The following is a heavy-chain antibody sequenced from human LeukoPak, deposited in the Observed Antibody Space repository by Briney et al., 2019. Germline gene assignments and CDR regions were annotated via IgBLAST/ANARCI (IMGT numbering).Heavy chain of an antibody. D-gene: IGHD3-10*01. Sequence: GASVKVSCKASGYTFTSYGISWVRQAPGQGLEWMGWISAYNGDTNYAQKPQGRGTMTTDTSTSTAYMELSSLRSEDTAVYYCARGSGDDAFDIWGQGTMVTVSS. V-gene: IGHV1-18*01. CDR2: ISAYNGDT. J-gene: IGHJ3*02. CDR1: GYTFTSYG. CDR3: ARGSGDDAFDI.